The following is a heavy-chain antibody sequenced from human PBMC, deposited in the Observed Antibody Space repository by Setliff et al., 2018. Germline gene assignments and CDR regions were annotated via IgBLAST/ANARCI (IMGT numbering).Heavy chain of an antibody. Sequence: SETLSLTCTVSGVSIRSFYWTWIRQSPKKGLEWLGYAFHTGKTDYNPSLMSRVIISIDMSRKQFSLKLSSVTAADTAMYFCARGGYNSRSGYSAYYYDYWGQGALVTVSS. D-gene: IGHD3-3*01. CDR3: ARGGYNSRSGYSAYYYDY. CDR1: GVSIRSFY. CDR2: AFHTGKT. J-gene: IGHJ4*02. V-gene: IGHV4-59*03.